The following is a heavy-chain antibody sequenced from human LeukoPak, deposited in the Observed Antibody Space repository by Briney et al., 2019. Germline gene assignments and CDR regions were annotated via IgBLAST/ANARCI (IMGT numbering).Heavy chain of an antibody. V-gene: IGHV3-20*01. CDR3: ARDRMTGTGRWFDP. CDR1: GFSFDDYG. Sequence: PGGSLRLSRAASGFSFDDYGMSWVRQVSGKGLEWVSGVNWNGGRTGYADSVKGRFTVSRDNAKKSLYLQMNSLRAEDTALYHCARDRMTGTGRWFDPWGQGTLVIVSS. CDR2: VNWNGGRT. J-gene: IGHJ5*02. D-gene: IGHD1-7*01.